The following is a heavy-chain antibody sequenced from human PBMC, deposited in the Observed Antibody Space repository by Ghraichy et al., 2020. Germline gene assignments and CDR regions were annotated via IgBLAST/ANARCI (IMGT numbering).Heavy chain of an antibody. CDR1: GFAYNSYW. D-gene: IGHD2-21*02. V-gene: IGHV3-7*01. CDR3: ARGWGRFDY. J-gene: IGHJ4*02. Sequence: LSLTCAASGFAYNSYWMNWVRQAPGKGLEWVAYIKYDGSAEFYVDSVKGRFAISRDNAKNSLFLQMNSLRAEDTAVYYCARGWGRFDYWGQGTLVTVSS. CDR2: IKYDGSAE.